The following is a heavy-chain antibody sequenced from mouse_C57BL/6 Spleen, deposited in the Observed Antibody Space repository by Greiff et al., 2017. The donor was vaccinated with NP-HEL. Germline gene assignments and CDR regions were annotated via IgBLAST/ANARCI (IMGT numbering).Heavy chain of an antibody. CDR1: GYAFSSYW. CDR3: ARGGTVVANDY. Sequence: QVQLQQSGAALVKPGASVKISCKASGYAFSSYWMNWVKQRPGKGLEWIGQIYPGDGDTNYNGKFKGKATLTADKSSSTAYMQLSSLTSEDSAVYFCARGGTVVANDYWGQGTTLTVSS. D-gene: IGHD1-1*01. J-gene: IGHJ2*01. V-gene: IGHV1-80*01. CDR2: IYPGDGDT.